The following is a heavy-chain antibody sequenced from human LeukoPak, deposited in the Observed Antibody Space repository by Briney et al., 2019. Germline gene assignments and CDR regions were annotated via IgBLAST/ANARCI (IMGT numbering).Heavy chain of an antibody. CDR2: SKNRADSYTT. D-gene: IGHD2-15*01. CDR3: ASPSGGGAYSAFYH. V-gene: IGHV3-72*01. J-gene: IGHJ4*02. Sequence: PGGSLRLSCAASGFTFSDHYIDWVRQAPGKGLEWVGRSKNRADSYTTEYAASVEGRFTISRDDSKSSLYLQMNSLKTEDTAVYYCASPSGGGAYSAFYHWGQGTLVTVSS. CDR1: GFTFSDHY.